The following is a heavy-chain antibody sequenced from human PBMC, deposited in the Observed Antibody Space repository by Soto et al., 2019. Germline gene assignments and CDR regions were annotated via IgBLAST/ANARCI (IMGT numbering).Heavy chain of an antibody. V-gene: IGHV1-18*01. Sequence: ASVKVSCKASGYTFSNYGIHWVRQAPGQRLEWMGWINAYNGNTNYAQKLQGRVTMTTDTSTSTAYMELRSLRSDDTAVYYCARGGTGTLLNWFDPWGQGTLVTVSS. J-gene: IGHJ5*02. CDR3: ARGGTGTLLNWFDP. D-gene: IGHD1-7*01. CDR1: GYTFSNYG. CDR2: INAYNGNT.